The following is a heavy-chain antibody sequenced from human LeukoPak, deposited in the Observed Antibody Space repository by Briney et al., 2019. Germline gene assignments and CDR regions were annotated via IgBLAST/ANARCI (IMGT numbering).Heavy chain of an antibody. CDR3: ARDLSYYGSGSYYFDY. D-gene: IGHD3-10*01. Sequence: ASVKVSCRASGYTFTSYGISWVRQAPGQGLEWMGWISAYNGNTNYAQKLQGRVTMTTDTSTSTAYMELRSLRSDDTAVYYCARDLSYYGSGSYYFDYWGQGTLVTVSS. J-gene: IGHJ4*02. V-gene: IGHV1-18*01. CDR2: ISAYNGNT. CDR1: GYTFTSYG.